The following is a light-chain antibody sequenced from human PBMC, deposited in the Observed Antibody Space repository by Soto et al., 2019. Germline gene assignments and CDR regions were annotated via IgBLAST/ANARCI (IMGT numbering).Light chain of an antibody. CDR1: QSVSSSY. CDR2: GAS. CDR3: QPYGSSRT. V-gene: IGKV3-20*01. J-gene: IGKJ1*01. Sequence: EIVLTQSPGTLSLSPGERATLSCRASQSVSSSYLAWYQQKPCQAPRLLIYGASSRATGIPDRFSGSGSGTDFTLNISRLEPEDFAVYYCQPYGSSRTFGQGTKVEIK.